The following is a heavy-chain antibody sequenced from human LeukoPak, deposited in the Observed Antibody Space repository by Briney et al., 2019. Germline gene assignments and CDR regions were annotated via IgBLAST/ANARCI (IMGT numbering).Heavy chain of an antibody. CDR1: GGSISSGGYY. CDR3: ARAFGDYANWFDP. Sequence: SETLSLTCTVSGGSISSGGYYWSWIRQHPGKGLEWIGYIYYSGSTYYNPSLKSRVTISVDTSKHQFSLKLSSVTAADTAVYYCARAFGDYANWFDPWGQGTLVTVSS. D-gene: IGHD4-17*01. CDR2: IYYSGST. J-gene: IGHJ5*02. V-gene: IGHV4-31*03.